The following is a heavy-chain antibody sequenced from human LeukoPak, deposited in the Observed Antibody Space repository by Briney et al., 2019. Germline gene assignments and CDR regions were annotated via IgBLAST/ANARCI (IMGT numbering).Heavy chain of an antibody. CDR2: IYYSGST. Sequence: SETLSLTCTVSGGSISSYYWSWIRQPPGKGLEWIGYIYYSGSTNYNPSLKSRVTISVDTSKNQFSLKLSSVTAADTAVYYCARVQLPATANYLGYWGQGTLVTVSS. J-gene: IGHJ4*02. V-gene: IGHV4-59*01. CDR3: ARVQLPATANYLGY. D-gene: IGHD2-2*01. CDR1: GGSISSYY.